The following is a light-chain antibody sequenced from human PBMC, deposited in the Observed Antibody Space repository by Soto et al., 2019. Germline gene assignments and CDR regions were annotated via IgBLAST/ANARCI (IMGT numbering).Light chain of an antibody. J-gene: IGKJ4*01. Sequence: DIQMTQSPSSLSASVGERVTITCRASQSISNYVNLYQQKPGKAPHLLIYAASSLQSGVPSRFNGGGSVTDFTLTISSLQPEDSAIYYCQQSYSTPRTFGGGTKVDIK. CDR1: QSISNY. CDR2: AAS. V-gene: IGKV1-39*01. CDR3: QQSYSTPRT.